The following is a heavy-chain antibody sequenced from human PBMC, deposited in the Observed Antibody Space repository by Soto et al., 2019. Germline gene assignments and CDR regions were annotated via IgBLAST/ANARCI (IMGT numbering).Heavy chain of an antibody. D-gene: IGHD3-3*01. CDR3: VRGRAVTTSGPNCDY. Sequence: EVQLVESGGGLVQPGGSLRLSCVVSGFTFSSYSMKWVRQATGKGLEWVSYISSSSSTIYYADSVKGRFTISRDNAKNSLYLQMNSLRAEDTAVYYCVRGRAVTTSGPNCDYWGQGTLVTVSS. CDR1: GFTFSSYS. CDR2: ISSSSSTI. J-gene: IGHJ4*02. V-gene: IGHV3-48*01.